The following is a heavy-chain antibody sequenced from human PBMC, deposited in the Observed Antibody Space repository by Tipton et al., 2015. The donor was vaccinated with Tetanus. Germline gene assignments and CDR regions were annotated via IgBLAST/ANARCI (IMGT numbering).Heavy chain of an antibody. J-gene: IGHJ4*02. CDR1: GGSISSYF. CDR3: ARERILPGYFRIFDS. D-gene: IGHD3-9*01. CDR2: IYYSGST. Sequence: TLSLTCSVSGGSISSYFWSWIRQSPGQGLEWIGLIYYSGSTSYNPSLKSRVTISVDTSKNQFSLSLNSLTAADTAVYSCARERILPGYFRIFDSWGQGALVTVSS. V-gene: IGHV4-4*08.